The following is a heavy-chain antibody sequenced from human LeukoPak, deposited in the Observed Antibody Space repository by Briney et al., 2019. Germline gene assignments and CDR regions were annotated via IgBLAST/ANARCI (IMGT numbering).Heavy chain of an antibody. D-gene: IGHD6-19*01. CDR2: IKQDGSEK. Sequence: PGGSLRPSCAVSGFTFSSYWMSWVRQAPGKGLEWVANIKQDGSEKYYVDSVKGRFTISRDNAKNSLYLQMNSLRAEDTAVYYCARVRGPYSSGWYYFDYWAQGPLVTVSS. J-gene: IGHJ4*02. CDR3: ARVRGPYSSGWYYFDY. V-gene: IGHV3-7*03. CDR1: GFTFSSYW.